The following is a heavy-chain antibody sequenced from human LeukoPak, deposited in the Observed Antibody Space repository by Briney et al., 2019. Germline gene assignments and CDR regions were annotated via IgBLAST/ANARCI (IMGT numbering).Heavy chain of an antibody. CDR1: GGSISDTNYY. CDR2: IYYSGRT. CDR3: ARDGATAVSCFDP. Sequence: SETLSLTCTVSGGSISDTNYYWAWIRQSPGKGLEWIGSIYYSGRTNNNPSLKSRVTISVDTSKNQFSLKLSSVTAADTAMYYCARDGATAVSCFDPWGQGTLVIVSS. J-gene: IGHJ5*02. D-gene: IGHD4-23*01. V-gene: IGHV4-39*07.